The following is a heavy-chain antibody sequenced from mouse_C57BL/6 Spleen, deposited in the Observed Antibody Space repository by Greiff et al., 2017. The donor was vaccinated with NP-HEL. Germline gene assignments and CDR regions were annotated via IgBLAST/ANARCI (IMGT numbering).Heavy chain of an antibody. D-gene: IGHD2-5*01. J-gene: IGHJ3*01. V-gene: IGHV2-9-1*01. CDR1: GFSLTSYA. CDR3: GRREGSNYDWFGY. Sequence: QVQLKQSGPGLVAPAQSLTITCTASGFSLTSYAISWVRQPPGKGLEWLGVIWTGGGTNYNSAPKSSRSISKNNSKSQVFLKMNRLQADDTAKYYCGRREGSNYDWFGYWGKGTLVTVS. CDR2: IWTGGGT.